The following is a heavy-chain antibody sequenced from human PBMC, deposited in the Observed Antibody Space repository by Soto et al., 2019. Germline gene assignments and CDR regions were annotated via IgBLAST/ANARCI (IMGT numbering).Heavy chain of an antibody. J-gene: IGHJ5*02. V-gene: IGHV1-69*19. Sequence: QVQLVQSGAEVKKPGSSVKVSCKASGGTFSSYAISWVRQAPGQGLEWMGGIIPIFGTANYAQKFQGRVTITADESTSTAYMELSSLRSVDTAVYYCARDGPLGYCSGGSCYSGWFDPWGQGTLVTVSS. CDR1: GGTFSSYA. CDR2: IIPIFGTA. D-gene: IGHD2-15*01. CDR3: ARDGPLGYCSGGSCYSGWFDP.